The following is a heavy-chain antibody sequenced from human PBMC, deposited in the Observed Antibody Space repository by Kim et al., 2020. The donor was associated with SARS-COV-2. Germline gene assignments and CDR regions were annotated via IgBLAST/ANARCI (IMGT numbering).Heavy chain of an antibody. D-gene: IGHD3-10*01. Sequence: YNPSLRSRVTIALDLSTNGFSLRRSSVTAADTAVYYCGRGSRKPLINIDYWGQGTLVAVSS. CDR3: GRGSRKPLINIDY. J-gene: IGHJ4*02. V-gene: IGHV4-39*07.